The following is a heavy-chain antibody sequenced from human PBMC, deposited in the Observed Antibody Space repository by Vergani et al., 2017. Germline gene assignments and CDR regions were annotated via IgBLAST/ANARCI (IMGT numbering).Heavy chain of an antibody. CDR3: ARKIGSWGYFDL. V-gene: IGHV3-33*01. CDR2: IWYDGSNK. D-gene: IGHD6-13*01. Sequence: QVQLVESGGGVVQPGRSLRLSCAASGFTFSSYGMHWVRQAPGKGLEWVAVIWYDGSNKYYADSVKGRFTISRDNSKNTLYLQMNSLRAEDTAVYYCARKIGSWGYFDLWGRGTLVTVSS. J-gene: IGHJ2*01. CDR1: GFTFSSYG.